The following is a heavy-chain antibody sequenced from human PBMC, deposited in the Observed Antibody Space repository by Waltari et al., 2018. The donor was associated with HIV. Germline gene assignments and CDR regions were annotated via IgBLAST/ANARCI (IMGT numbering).Heavy chain of an antibody. J-gene: IGHJ5*01. D-gene: IGHD3-9*01. CDR1: GYSFRNYW. CDR3: GSLCNCEATGYRAVES. V-gene: IGHV3-7*03. Sequence: DVQLVESGGNWVRPGGSLRLSCAASGYSFRNYWMAWIRQAPGKGLEWVANIKPDGSEKNYVDSVRGRFTISRDNSENALYLLMDSLRVEDTAMYYCGSLCNCEATGYRAVESWGHGTLLTVSS. CDR2: IKPDGSEK.